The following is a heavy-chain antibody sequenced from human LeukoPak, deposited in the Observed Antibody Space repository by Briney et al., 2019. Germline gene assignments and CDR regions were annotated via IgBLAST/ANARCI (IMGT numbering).Heavy chain of an antibody. CDR2: INPNDNSI. CDR3: ARERGATYYYDSSGYYLHWYFDL. CDR1: EDTFTRHY. J-gene: IGHJ2*01. V-gene: IGHV1-46*04. D-gene: IGHD3-22*01. Sequence: ASVKVSCKASEDTFTRHYMHWVRQAPGQGLEWIGLINPNDNSIDYTQKLRGRVTVTRDRSTSTVYMELNSLRSDDTAVYYCARERGATYYYDSSGYYLHWYFDLWGRGTLVTVSS.